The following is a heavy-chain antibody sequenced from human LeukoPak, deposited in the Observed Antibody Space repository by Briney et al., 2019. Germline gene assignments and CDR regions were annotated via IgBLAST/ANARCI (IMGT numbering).Heavy chain of an antibody. CDR2: IYPGDSDT. CDR3: ARPRESAYYYYGMDV. V-gene: IGHV5-51*01. CDR1: GYRFTSYW. Sequence: GESLKISCKGSGYRFTSYWIAWVRQMPGKGLEWMGIIYPGDSDTRYSPSFQGQVTISADKSISTAYPQWSSLKASDTAMYYCARPRESAYYYYGMDVWGQGTTVTVSS. D-gene: IGHD3-10*01. J-gene: IGHJ6*02.